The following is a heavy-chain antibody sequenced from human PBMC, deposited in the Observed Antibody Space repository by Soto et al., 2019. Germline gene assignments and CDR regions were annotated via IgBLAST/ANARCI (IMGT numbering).Heavy chain of an antibody. CDR1: GDSISSVYNY. CDR3: ARSDGRY. Sequence: PSETLSLTCTVSGDSISSVYNYWSWIRRPPGEGLEWIGFISYSGTTSYSPSLKSRLAISLDTSKNQFSLSLTSVTAADTAVYYCARSDGRYWGQGTLVTVSS. V-gene: IGHV4-30-4*02. J-gene: IGHJ4*02. CDR2: ISYSGTT.